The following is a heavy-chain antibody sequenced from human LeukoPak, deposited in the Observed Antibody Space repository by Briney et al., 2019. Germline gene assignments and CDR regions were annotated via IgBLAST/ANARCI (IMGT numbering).Heavy chain of an antibody. J-gene: IGHJ4*02. D-gene: IGHD6-6*01. V-gene: IGHV3-23*01. CDR2: ISGSGGST. CDR3: ARLTQLARGRY. Sequence: GGSLRLSCAASGFTFSNYAMSWVRQAPGKGLEWVSAISGSGGSTYYADSVKGRFTISRDNSKNTLYLQMSSLRAEDTAVYYCARLTQLARGRYWGQGTLVTVSS. CDR1: GFTFSNYA.